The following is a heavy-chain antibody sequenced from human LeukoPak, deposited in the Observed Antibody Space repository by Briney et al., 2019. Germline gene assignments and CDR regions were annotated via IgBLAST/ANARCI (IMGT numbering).Heavy chain of an antibody. Sequence: GGSLRLSCAASGFTFSSYWMSWVRQAPGKGLEWVANIKQDGSEKYYVDSVKGRFAISRDNSKNTLFLQMKGLRAEDTAVYYCARRPYTGYDNAFDIWGQGTMVIVSS. V-gene: IGHV3-7*01. CDR3: ARRPYTGYDNAFDI. J-gene: IGHJ3*02. D-gene: IGHD5-12*01. CDR1: GFTFSSYW. CDR2: IKQDGSEK.